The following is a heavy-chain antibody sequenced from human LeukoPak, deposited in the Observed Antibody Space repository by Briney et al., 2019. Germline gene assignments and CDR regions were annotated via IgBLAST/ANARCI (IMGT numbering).Heavy chain of an antibody. V-gene: IGHV3-66*02. CDR3: ARENNWYIDY. CDR2: IYSGGST. Sequence: GGSLRLSCAASGFTVSSNYMSWVRQAPGKGLEWVSVIYSGGSTYYADSVKGRFTISRDNSKNTLYLQMNSLRAEDTAVYYCARENNWYIDYWGQRTLVTVSS. J-gene: IGHJ4*02. CDR1: GFTVSSNY. D-gene: IGHD1-20*01.